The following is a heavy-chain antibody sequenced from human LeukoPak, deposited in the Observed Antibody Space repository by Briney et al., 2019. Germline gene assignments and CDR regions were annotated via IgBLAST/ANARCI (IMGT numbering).Heavy chain of an antibody. CDR3: ARDETPTQV. CDR2: IIPILGIA. J-gene: IGHJ4*02. CDR1: GGTFSSYA. Sequence: ASVKVSCKASGGTFSSYAISWVRQAPGQGLEWMGRIIPILGIANYAQKFQGRVTITADKSTSTAYMELSSLRSEDTVVYYCARDETPTQVWGQGTLVTVSS. V-gene: IGHV1-69*04.